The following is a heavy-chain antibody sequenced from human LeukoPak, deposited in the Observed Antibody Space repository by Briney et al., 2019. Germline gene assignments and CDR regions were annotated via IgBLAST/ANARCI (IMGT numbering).Heavy chain of an antibody. V-gene: IGHV3-30*04. J-gene: IGHJ4*02. CDR2: ISYGGSNK. CDR3: ARVLDRYYDY. D-gene: IGHD3-3*01. CDR1: GFTFSSYA. Sequence: GGSLRLSCAASGFTFSSYAMHWVRQAPGKGLEWVAVISYGGSNKYYADSVKGRFTISRDNSKNTLYLQMNSLRAEDTAVYYCARVLDRYYDYWGQGTLVTVSS.